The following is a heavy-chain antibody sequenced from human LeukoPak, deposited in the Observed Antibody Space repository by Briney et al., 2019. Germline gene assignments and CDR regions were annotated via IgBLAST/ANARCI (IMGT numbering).Heavy chain of an antibody. J-gene: IGHJ1*01. D-gene: IGHD6-13*01. CDR2: INPNSGGT. CDR1: GYTFTGYY. V-gene: IGHV1-2*02. CDR3: ARVEGIAAAGQAEYFQH. Sequence: ASVKVSCKASGYTFTGYYMHWVRQAPGQGHEWMGWINPNSGGTNYAQKFQGRVTMTRDTSISTAYMELSRLRSDDTAVYYCARVEGIAAAGQAEYFQHWGQGTLVTVSS.